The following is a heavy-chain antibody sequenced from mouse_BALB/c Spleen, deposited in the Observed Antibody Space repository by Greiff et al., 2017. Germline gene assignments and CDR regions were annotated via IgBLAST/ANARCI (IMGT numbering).Heavy chain of an antibody. CDR1: GFTFSSFG. V-gene: IGHV5-17*02. CDR3: ARRGIYYDYGGSMDY. D-gene: IGHD2-4*01. CDR2: ISSGSSTI. J-gene: IGHJ4*01. Sequence: EVKVEESGGGLVQPGGSRKLSCAASGFTFSSFGMHWVRQAPEKGLEWVAYISSGSSTIYYADTVKGRFTISRDNPKNTLFLQMTSLRSEDTAMYYCARRGIYYDYGGSMDYWGQGTSVTVSS.